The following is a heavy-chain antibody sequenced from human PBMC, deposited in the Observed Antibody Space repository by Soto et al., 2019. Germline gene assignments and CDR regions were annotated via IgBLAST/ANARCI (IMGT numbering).Heavy chain of an antibody. Sequence: GGSLRLSCAASGFTFSSYAMSWVRQAPGKGLEWVSAISGSGGSTYYADSVKGRFTISRDNSKNTLYLQMNSLRAEDTAVYYCANYPNSGYDFDYWGQGTLVTVSS. CDR2: ISGSGGST. J-gene: IGHJ4*02. CDR1: GFTFSSYA. D-gene: IGHD5-12*01. V-gene: IGHV3-23*01. CDR3: ANYPNSGYDFDY.